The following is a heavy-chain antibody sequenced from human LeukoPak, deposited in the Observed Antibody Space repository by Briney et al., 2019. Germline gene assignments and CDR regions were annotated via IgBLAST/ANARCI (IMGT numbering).Heavy chain of an antibody. V-gene: IGHV1-3*03. J-gene: IGHJ4*02. CDR1: GYTFTSYA. D-gene: IGHD3-10*01. Sequence: ASVKVSCKASGYTFTSYAMHWVRQAPGQRLEWMGWINAGNGNTKYSQEFQGRVTITRDTSASTAYMELSSLRSEDAAVYYCARGQTAYGSGSFDYWGQGTLVTVSS. CDR2: INAGNGNT. CDR3: ARGQTAYGSGSFDY.